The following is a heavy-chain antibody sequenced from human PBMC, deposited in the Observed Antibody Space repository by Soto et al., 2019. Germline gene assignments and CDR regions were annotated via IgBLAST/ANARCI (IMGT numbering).Heavy chain of an antibody. CDR1: GFTVSNNY. CDR3: ARARSGGLGVIFADY. V-gene: IGHV3-66*01. Sequence: EVQLVNSGGGLVQPGGSLRLSCAASGFTVSNNYMSWVRQAPGKGLEWVSVIYRGGSTYYADSVQDRFTISRDNSENTLYLQMSSLRAEDTAVDYYARARSGGLGVIFADYWGQGTLVTVSS. CDR2: IYRGGST. D-gene: IGHD2-21*01. J-gene: IGHJ4*02.